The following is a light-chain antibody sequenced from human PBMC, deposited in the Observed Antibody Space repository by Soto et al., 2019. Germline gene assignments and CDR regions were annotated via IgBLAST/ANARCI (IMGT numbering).Light chain of an antibody. J-gene: IGLJ1*01. CDR3: SSYSGSNNLYV. Sequence: QSALTQPPSASGSPGQSVTISCTGTSSDVGGYNYVSWYQQHPGKAPKLMIYEVTKRRSGVPDRFSGSKSGNTASLTVAGLQSEDEADYYCSSYSGSNNLYVFGTGTKLTVL. V-gene: IGLV2-8*01. CDR1: SSDVGGYNY. CDR2: EVT.